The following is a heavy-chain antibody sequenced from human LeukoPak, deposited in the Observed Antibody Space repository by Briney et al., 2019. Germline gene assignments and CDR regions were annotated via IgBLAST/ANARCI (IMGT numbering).Heavy chain of an antibody. CDR2: INPNSGGT. Sequence: ASVKVSCKASGYTFTGYYMHWVRQAPGQGLEWMGWINPNSGGTNYAQKFQGRVTMTRDMSTSTVYMELSSLRSEDTAVYYCARPNNWNSYYYMDVWGKGTTVTVSS. D-gene: IGHD1-7*01. CDR3: ARPNNWNSYYYMDV. J-gene: IGHJ6*03. CDR1: GYTFTGYY. V-gene: IGHV1-2*02.